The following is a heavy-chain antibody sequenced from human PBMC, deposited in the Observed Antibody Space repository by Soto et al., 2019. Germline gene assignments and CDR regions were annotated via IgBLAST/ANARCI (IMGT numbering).Heavy chain of an antibody. J-gene: IGHJ4*02. CDR1: GYTFSSYG. CDR2: ISAYNGNT. Sequence: EASVKVSCKPSGYTFSSYGITWVGQGPGQGLEWMGWISAYNGNTNYAQKFQGRVTMTTDTSTSTAYMELRSLGSDDTAVYYCASGWFGEFVYQSDYWGQGTLVTVSS. CDR3: ASGWFGEFVYQSDY. V-gene: IGHV1-18*01. D-gene: IGHD3-10*01.